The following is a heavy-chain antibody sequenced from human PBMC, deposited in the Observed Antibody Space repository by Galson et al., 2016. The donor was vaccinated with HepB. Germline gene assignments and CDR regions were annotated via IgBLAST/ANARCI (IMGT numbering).Heavy chain of an antibody. CDR2: ISSSGSTI. D-gene: IGHD1-1*01. CDR3: ARGRLDNYNWSDWFDP. J-gene: IGHJ5*02. V-gene: IGHV3-48*02. Sequence: SLRLSCAASGFTFNTYSMNWVRQAPGKGPEWVSYISSSGSTIYYADSVEGRFTISGDNAKNSLYLQMSSLRHEDTAVYYCARGRLDNYNWSDWFDPWGQGTLVTVSS. CDR1: GFTFNTYS.